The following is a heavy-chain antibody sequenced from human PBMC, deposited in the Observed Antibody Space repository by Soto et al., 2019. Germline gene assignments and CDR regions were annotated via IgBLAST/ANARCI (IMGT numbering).Heavy chain of an antibody. Sequence: QVQLVQSGAEVKKSGASVRVSCKASGYTFTSYDINWVRVRQATGQGLEWMGWMNPNSGNTGYAQNFQGRVTMTRNTSITTAYMELSSLRSEDTAVYYCARGYPRPGDYWGQGTLVTVSS. CDR2: MNPNSGNT. CDR3: ARGYPRPGDY. V-gene: IGHV1-8*01. J-gene: IGHJ4*02. CDR1: GYTFTSYD.